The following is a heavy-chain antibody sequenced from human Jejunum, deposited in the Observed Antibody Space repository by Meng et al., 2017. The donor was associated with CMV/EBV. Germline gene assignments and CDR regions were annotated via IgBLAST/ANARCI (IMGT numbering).Heavy chain of an antibody. CDR3: AREGTNSYYFDY. D-gene: IGHD1-14*01. J-gene: IGHJ4*02. V-gene: IGHV4-30-4*01. CDR1: GDSISSGDSY. Sequence: CGVSGDSISSGDSYWSWIRQPPGKGLEWIGYIYESGSTSYNPSLESRVTISVDTSKNQFSLKVMSVTAADTAVYYCAREGTNSYYFDYWGQGTLVTVSS. CDR2: IYESGST.